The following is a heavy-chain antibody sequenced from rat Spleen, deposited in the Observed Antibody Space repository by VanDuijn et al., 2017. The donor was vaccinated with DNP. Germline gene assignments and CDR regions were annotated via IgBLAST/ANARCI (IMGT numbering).Heavy chain of an antibody. CDR2: ISYDGGRT. CDR3: AKDAPTTGITTGYFDY. J-gene: IGHJ2*01. Sequence: EVQLVASGGGLVQPGRSLKLSCAASGFTFSDYYMAWVRQAPTKGLEWVAAISYDGGRTYYRDSVKDRFTISRDNAENTVYLQMNSLRSEDTATYYCAKDAPTTGITTGYFDYWGQGVMVTVSS. V-gene: IGHV5-20*01. CDR1: GFTFSDYY. D-gene: IGHD1-9*01.